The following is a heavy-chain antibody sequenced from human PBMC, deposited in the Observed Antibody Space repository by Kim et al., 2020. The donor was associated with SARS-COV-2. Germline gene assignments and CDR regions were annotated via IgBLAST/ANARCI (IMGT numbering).Heavy chain of an antibody. CDR3: ARDDLFRVATIRTPT. V-gene: IGHV4-4*02. J-gene: IGHJ5*02. CDR2: IYHSGST. D-gene: IGHD5-12*01. Sequence: SETLSLTCAVSGGSISSSNWWSWVRQPPGKGLEWIGEIYHSGSTNYNPSLKSRVTISVDKSKNQFSLKLSSVTAADTAVYYCARDDLFRVATIRTPTWGQGTLVTVSS. CDR1: GGSISSSNW.